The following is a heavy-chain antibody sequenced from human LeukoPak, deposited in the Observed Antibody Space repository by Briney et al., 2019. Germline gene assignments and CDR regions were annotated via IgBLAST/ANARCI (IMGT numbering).Heavy chain of an antibody. J-gene: IGHJ4*02. Sequence: SGGSLRLSCAASGFTLSSYAMSWVRQAPGKGLEWVSAISGSGGSTYYADSVKGRFTISRDNSKNTLYLQMNSLRAEDTAVYYCAKPYGDYPRWYFDYWGQGTLVTVSS. D-gene: IGHD4-17*01. CDR3: AKPYGDYPRWYFDY. CDR1: GFTLSSYA. V-gene: IGHV3-23*01. CDR2: ISGSGGST.